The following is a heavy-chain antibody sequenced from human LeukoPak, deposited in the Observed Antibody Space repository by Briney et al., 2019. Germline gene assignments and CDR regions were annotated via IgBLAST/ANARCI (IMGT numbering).Heavy chain of an antibody. V-gene: IGHV3-7*01. J-gene: IGHJ4*02. Sequence: PGGSLRLSCAASGFTFSSYEMHWVRQAPGKGLEWVATIKEDGREKYYVDSVKGRFTISRDNAKNSLYLQMNSLRAEDTAVYYCARNWGWFDYWGQGTLVTVSS. CDR1: GFTFSSYE. CDR3: ARNWGWFDY. D-gene: IGHD7-27*01. CDR2: IKEDGREK.